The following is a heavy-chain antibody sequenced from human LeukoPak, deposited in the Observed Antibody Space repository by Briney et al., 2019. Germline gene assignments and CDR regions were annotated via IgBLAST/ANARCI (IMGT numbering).Heavy chain of an antibody. J-gene: IGHJ3*02. D-gene: IGHD5-24*01. CDR2: IYATGSA. V-gene: IGHV4-4*08. Sequence: SETLSLTCTVSGGSISSYYWSWIRQPPGKGLEWIGRIYATGSANYNPPLKSRVTISIDTSKNQFSLKLTSVTAADTALYYCARVFRRGVYNYDGFDIWGQGTMVTVSS. CDR1: GGSISSYY. CDR3: ARVFRRGVYNYDGFDI.